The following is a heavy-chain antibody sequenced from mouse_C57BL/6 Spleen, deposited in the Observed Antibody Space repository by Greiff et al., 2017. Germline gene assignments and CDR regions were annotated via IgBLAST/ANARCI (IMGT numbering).Heavy chain of an antibody. D-gene: IGHD2-4*01. CDR1: GYTFTSYW. V-gene: IGHV1-55*01. J-gene: IGHJ2*01. Sequence: VQLQQPGAELVKPGASVKMSCKASGYTFTSYWITWVKQRPGQGLEWIGDIYPGSGSTNYNEKFKSKATLTVATSSSTAYMQLSSLTSEDSAVYYCAREDMGYDYVPYYFDYWGQGTTLTVSS. CDR3: AREDMGYDYVPYYFDY. CDR2: IYPGSGST.